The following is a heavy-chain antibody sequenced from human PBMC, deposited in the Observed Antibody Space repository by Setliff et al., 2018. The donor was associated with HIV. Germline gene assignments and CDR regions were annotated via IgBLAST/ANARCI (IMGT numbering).Heavy chain of an antibody. D-gene: IGHD2-2*01. CDR2: IYHSGSV. V-gene: IGHV4-4*02. Sequence: SETLSLTCAVSGGSISSSHYWSWVRQTPVEGLEWIGEIYHSGSVNHNPSLRSRVTMSVDKSKNQFSLRLSSVTAADTAVYYCVRGDSTWPTQLQDVWGKGTTVTVSS. J-gene: IGHJ6*04. CDR1: GGSISSSHY. CDR3: VRGDSTWPTQLQDV.